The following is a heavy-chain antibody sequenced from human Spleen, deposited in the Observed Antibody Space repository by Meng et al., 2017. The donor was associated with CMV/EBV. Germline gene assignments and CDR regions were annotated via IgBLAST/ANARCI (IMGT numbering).Heavy chain of an antibody. CDR3: ARIAAAGTRGGMDV. CDR2: IYYTGST. J-gene: IGHJ6*02. CDR1: GGSISTPSLY. D-gene: IGHD6-13*01. Sequence: SETLSLTCIVSGGSISTPSLYWGWIRQPPGKGLEWIGHIYYTGSTYHKPSLKSRVAISVDTSKNQFSLNLSSVTAADTAVYYCARIAAAGTRGGMDVWGQGTTVTVSS. V-gene: IGHV4-39*07.